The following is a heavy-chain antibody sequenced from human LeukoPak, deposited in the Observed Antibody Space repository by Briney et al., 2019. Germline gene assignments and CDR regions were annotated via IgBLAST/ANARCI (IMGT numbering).Heavy chain of an antibody. J-gene: IGHJ3*02. CDR3: ARPYSNYVGYDAFDI. D-gene: IGHD4-11*01. CDR2: IWYDGSNK. CDR1: GFTFSSYG. Sequence: GGSLRHSCAASGFTFSSYGMHWVRQAPGKGREWVAVIWYDGSNKYYADSVKGRFTISRDNSKNTLYLQMNSLRAEDTAVYYCARPYSNYVGYDAFDIWGQGTMVTVSS. V-gene: IGHV3-33*01.